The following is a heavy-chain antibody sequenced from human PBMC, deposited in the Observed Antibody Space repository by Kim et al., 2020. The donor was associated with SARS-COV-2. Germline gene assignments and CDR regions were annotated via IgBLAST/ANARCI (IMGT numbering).Heavy chain of an antibody. Sequence: IYAQTFQGRVAMTADESTSTAAMGLSSLRSEDTAVYYCAVGIAARPIDYWGQGTLVTVSS. J-gene: IGHJ4*02. D-gene: IGHD6-6*01. V-gene: IGHV1-69*01. CDR3: AVGIAARPIDY.